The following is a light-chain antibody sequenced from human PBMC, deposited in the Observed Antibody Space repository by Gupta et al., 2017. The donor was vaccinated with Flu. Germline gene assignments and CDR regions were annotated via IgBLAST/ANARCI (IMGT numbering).Light chain of an antibody. CDR3: SSYSGSNNHVV. J-gene: IGLJ2*01. CDR1: SSDVGGYNY. CDR2: EVS. V-gene: IGLV2-8*01. Sequence: QSALTQPTSASGSPGQSVTISCTGPSSDVGGYNYVSWSQQHPGKAPKLMIYEVSRRPSGAPDRFSGSKSGNTASLTLSGLQAEDEADYYCSSYSGSNNHVVFGGGTKRTVL.